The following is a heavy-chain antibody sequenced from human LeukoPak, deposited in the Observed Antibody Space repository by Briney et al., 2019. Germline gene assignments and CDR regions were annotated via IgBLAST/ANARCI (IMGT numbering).Heavy chain of an antibody. CDR2: IRYDGSNK. V-gene: IGHV3-30*02. CDR1: GFTFSSYG. Sequence: PGGSLRLSCAASGFTFSSYGMHWVRQAPGKGLEWVAFIRYDGSNKYYTDSVKGRFIISRDNSKNTLFLQMNSLRTEDTAVYYCVKDQAGGWGQGTLVTVSS. CDR3: VKDQAGG. J-gene: IGHJ1*01. D-gene: IGHD6-19*01.